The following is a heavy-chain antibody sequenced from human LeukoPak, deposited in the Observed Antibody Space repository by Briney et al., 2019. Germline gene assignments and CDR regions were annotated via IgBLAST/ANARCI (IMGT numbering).Heavy chain of an antibody. CDR3: ATEKVSAAYYYYYDMDV. Sequence: ASVKVSCKASGYTLTELSMHWVRQAPGKGLEWMGCFDPKDGDTNYAQKFQGRVTMTEDTSTDTAYMELSSLRSEDTAVYYCATEKVSAAYYYYYDMDVWGQGTTVTVSS. D-gene: IGHD2-8*01. J-gene: IGHJ6*02. CDR1: GYTLTELS. V-gene: IGHV1-24*01. CDR2: FDPKDGDT.